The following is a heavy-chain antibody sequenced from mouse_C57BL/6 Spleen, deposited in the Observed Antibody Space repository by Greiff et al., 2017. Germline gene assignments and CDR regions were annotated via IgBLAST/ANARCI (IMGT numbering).Heavy chain of an antibody. V-gene: IGHV3-6*01. D-gene: IGHD2-4*01. CDR2: ISYDGSN. CDR3: ARGTYYDYDYAMDY. Sequence: EVKLQESGPGLVKPSQSLSLTCSVTGYSFTSGYYWNWIRQFPGNKLEWMGYISYDGSNNYNPSLKNRISITRDTSKNQFFLKLNSVTTEDTATYYCARGTYYDYDYAMDYWGQGTSVTVSS. J-gene: IGHJ4*01. CDR1: GYSFTSGYY.